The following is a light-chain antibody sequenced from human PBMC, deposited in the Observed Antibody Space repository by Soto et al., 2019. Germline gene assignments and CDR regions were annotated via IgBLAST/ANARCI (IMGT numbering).Light chain of an antibody. CDR2: GAS. CDR1: QSVSSN. CDR3: QQYNNWPIT. V-gene: IGKV3D-15*01. J-gene: IGKJ5*01. Sequence: VMTQSAAPLSGSPGERATLSCMASQSVSSNLAWYQQKPGQAPRLLIYGASTRATGIPARFSGSGSGTEVTLTLSSLQSEDFAVYYCQQYNNWPITFGQGTRLEIK.